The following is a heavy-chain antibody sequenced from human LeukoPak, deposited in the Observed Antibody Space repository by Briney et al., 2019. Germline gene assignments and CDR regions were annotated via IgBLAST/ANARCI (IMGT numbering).Heavy chain of an antibody. J-gene: IGHJ4*02. CDR1: GVSFSDYY. CDR3: ARGRHRIDYDPRGRSLVHVYFDN. CDR2: IYHTGDT. V-gene: IGHV4-34*01. D-gene: IGHD3-16*01. Sequence: SETLSLTCGVHGVSFSDYYWGWFRQSPGKGLEWIGEIYHTGDTHYTPSLKSRVTISIDTSKNQFSLNVTSLTAADTSVYYCARGRHRIDYDPRGRSLVHVYFDNWGQGSLVTVSS.